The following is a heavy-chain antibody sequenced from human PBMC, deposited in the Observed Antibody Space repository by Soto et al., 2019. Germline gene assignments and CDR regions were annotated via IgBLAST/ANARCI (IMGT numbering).Heavy chain of an antibody. D-gene: IGHD3-22*01. J-gene: IGHJ3*02. Sequence: ASVKVSCKASGYTFTSYDINWVRQATAQGLEWMGWRNPDSGNTGYGQKFQGRVTMTRNSSISTAYMELSSLRSEDTAVYYCARGAYYDSSGYYYFHAFDIWGQGTMVTVSS. CDR2: RNPDSGNT. CDR1: GYTFTSYD. V-gene: IGHV1-8*01. CDR3: ARGAYYDSSGYYYFHAFDI.